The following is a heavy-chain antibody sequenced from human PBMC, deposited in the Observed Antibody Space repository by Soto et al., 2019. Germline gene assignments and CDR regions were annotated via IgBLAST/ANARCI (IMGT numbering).Heavy chain of an antibody. CDR3: ARVTGP. CDR1: GGSISSGGYS. Sequence: SETLSLTCAVSGGSISSGGYSWSWIRQPPGKGLEWIGYIYHSGSTYYNPSLKSRVTISVDRSKNQFSLKLSSVTAADTPVYYCARVTGPWGQGTLVTVSS. V-gene: IGHV4-30-2*01. CDR2: IYHSGST. J-gene: IGHJ5*02.